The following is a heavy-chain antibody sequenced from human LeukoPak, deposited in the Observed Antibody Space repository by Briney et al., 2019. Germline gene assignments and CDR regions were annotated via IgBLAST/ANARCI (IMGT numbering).Heavy chain of an antibody. Sequence: GASVKLSCKASGYTFTSYDINWVRHATAQGLEWMGWTNARNDNTKYSQKFQGRVTITRDTSASTAYMELSSLRSEDTAVYYCARDLGYCTGGTCYPNWFDPWGQGTLVTVSS. J-gene: IGHJ5*02. D-gene: IGHD2-15*01. CDR2: TNARNDNT. V-gene: IGHV1-3*01. CDR3: ARDLGYCTGGTCYPNWFDP. CDR1: GYTFTSYD.